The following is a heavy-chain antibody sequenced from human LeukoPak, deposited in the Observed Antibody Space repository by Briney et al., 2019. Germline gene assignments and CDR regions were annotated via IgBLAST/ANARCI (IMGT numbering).Heavy chain of an antibody. CDR2: IYPGDSET. J-gene: IGHJ4*02. CDR3: ARRAVAAADY. D-gene: IGHD6-13*01. Sequence: GESLEISCKGSGYSFTSYWIGWVREMPGKSLEWMGIIYPGDSETRYSPSFQGQVTISADKSISTAYLQWSSLKASDTAIYYCARRAVAAADYWGQETLVSVSS. CDR1: GYSFTSYW. V-gene: IGHV5-51*01.